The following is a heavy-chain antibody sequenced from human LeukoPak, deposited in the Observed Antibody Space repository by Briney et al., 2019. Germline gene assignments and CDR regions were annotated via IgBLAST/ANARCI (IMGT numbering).Heavy chain of an antibody. CDR3: ARDRGYCSRTTCYPRFDP. J-gene: IGHJ5*02. CDR2: IDSTGST. V-gene: IGHV4-4*07. CDR1: GGSISGYY. D-gene: IGHD2-2*01. Sequence: SETLSLTCTVSGGSISGYYWSWIRQPAGKGLEWIGRIDSTGSTIYNPSLESRVTMYVDTSRNQFSLNLTSVTAADTAVYYCARDRGYCSRTTCYPRFDPWGQGTPVTVSS.